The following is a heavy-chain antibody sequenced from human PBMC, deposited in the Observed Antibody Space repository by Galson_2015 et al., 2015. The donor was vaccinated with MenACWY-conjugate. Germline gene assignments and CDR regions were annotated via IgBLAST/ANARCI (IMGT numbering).Heavy chain of an antibody. CDR2: IKADGSFS. V-gene: IGHV3-74*01. CDR1: GFTFNNYW. J-gene: IGHJ4*02. D-gene: IGHD1-1*01. CDR3: ARDDNWSFDS. Sequence: SLRLSCAASGFTFNNYWMHWVRQPPGKGLEWISYIKADGSFSNYADSVKGRFTIPTDNAKNMEYLQMDGLGDEDTAVYFCARDDNWSFDSWGQGTLVTVSS.